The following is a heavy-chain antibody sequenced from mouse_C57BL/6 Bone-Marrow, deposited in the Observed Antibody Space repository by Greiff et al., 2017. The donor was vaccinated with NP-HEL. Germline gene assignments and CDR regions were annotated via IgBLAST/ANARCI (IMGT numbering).Heavy chain of an antibody. Sequence: QVQLQQPGAELVKPGASVKVSCKASGYTFTSYWMHWVKQRPGQGLEWIGRIHPSDSDTNYNQKFKGKATLTGDKSSSTASLQLSSLTSEDSAVYYCAIWNYAACFAYWGQGTLVTVSA. CDR1: GYTFTSYW. J-gene: IGHJ3*01. V-gene: IGHV1-74*01. CDR2: IHPSDSDT. D-gene: IGHD1-1*01. CDR3: AIWNYAACFAY.